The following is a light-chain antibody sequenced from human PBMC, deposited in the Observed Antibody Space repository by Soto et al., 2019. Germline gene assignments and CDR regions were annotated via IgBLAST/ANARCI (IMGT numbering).Light chain of an antibody. CDR3: QQYNHWPFS. Sequence: EIVMTQSPATLSVSPGERATLSCRAGQGVTTNFAWYQQKSGQSPRLLIYDVSIRATGVPARFSATGSETDFTLTISGLQSEDSAVYFCQQYNHWPFSFGQGTRLEMK. CDR2: DVS. J-gene: IGKJ5*01. CDR1: QGVTTN. V-gene: IGKV3-15*01.